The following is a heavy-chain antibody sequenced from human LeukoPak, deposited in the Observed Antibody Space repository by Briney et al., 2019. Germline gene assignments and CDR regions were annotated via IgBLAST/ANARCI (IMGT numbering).Heavy chain of an antibody. CDR1: GYSFTSYW. CDR3: TIKYDCSWYSPFDY. J-gene: IGHJ4*02. Sequence: RGESLQISCKGSGYSFTSYWIGWVRQMPGKGLEWMGIIYPGNSDTRYSPSFQGQVTISADKSISTAYLQWSSLKASDTAMYYCTIKYDCSWYSPFDYWGQGTLVTVSS. D-gene: IGHD6-13*01. CDR2: IYPGNSDT. V-gene: IGHV5-51*01.